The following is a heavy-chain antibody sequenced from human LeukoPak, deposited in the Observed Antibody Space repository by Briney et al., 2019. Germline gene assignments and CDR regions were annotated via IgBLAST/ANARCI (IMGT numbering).Heavy chain of an antibody. CDR3: ARDQPYDSSGYYFLFGAHQFDP. CDR1: GGSISSSSYY. CDR2: IYYSGSP. Sequence: PSETLSLTCTVSGGSISSSSYYWGWLRQPPGKGLEWIGSIYYSGSPYYNPSLKSRVTMSVDTSKNQFSLKLSSVTAADTAVYYCARDQPYDSSGYYFLFGAHQFDPWGQGTLVTVSS. J-gene: IGHJ5*02. D-gene: IGHD3-22*01. V-gene: IGHV4-39*07.